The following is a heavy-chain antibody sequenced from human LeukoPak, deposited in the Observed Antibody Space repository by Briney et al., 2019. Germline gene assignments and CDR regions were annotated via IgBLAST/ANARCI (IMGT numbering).Heavy chain of an antibody. J-gene: IGHJ3*02. CDR1: GGSISSYY. CDR2: IYYSGST. D-gene: IGHD3-22*01. Sequence: PSETLSLTCTVSGGSISSYYWSWIRQPPGKGLEWIGYIYYSGSTNYNPSLKSPVTISLDTSRNQFSLKLNSVTAADTAVYYCAKSNGYGLIDIWGQGTMVTVSS. CDR3: AKSNGYGLIDI. V-gene: IGHV4-59*12.